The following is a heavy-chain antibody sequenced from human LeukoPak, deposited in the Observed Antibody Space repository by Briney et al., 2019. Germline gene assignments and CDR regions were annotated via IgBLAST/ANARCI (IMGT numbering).Heavy chain of an antibody. CDR3: ARAPQDCGGDCYSDY. D-gene: IGHD2-21*02. CDR1: GGSFSGYY. J-gene: IGHJ4*02. CDR2: INHSGST. V-gene: IGHV4-34*01. Sequence: SETLSLTCAVYGGSFSGYYWSWIRQPPGKGLVWIGEINHSGSTNYNPSLKSRVTISVDTSKNQFSLKLSSVTAADTAVYYCARAPQDCGGDCYSDYWGQGTLVTVSS.